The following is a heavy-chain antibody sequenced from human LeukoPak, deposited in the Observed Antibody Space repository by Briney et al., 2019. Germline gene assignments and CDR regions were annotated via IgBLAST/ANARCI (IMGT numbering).Heavy chain of an antibody. Sequence: SETLSLTCTVSGGSIGSYYWSWIRQPPGKGLEWIGYIYYSGSTNYNPSLKSRVTISVDTSKNQFSLKLSSVTAADTAVYYCARRLAGTEDYWGQGTLVTVSS. CDR2: IYYSGST. J-gene: IGHJ4*02. D-gene: IGHD6-13*01. CDR1: GGSIGSYY. V-gene: IGHV4-59*08. CDR3: ARRLAGTEDY.